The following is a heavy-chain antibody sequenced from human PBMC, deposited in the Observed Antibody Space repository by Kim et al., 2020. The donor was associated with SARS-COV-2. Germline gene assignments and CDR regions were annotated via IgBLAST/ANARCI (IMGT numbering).Heavy chain of an antibody. Sequence: SETLSLTCTVSGGSISSSSYYWGWIRQPPGKGLEWIGSIYDSGSTHYNPSLESRVTTSVDTSKKQSSLKLSSVTAADTAVYYCASDPSIGRYLDCGQGTL. CDR1: GGSISSSSYY. V-gene: IGHV4-39*01. J-gene: IGHJ4*02. CDR2: IYDSGST. D-gene: IGHD3-9*01. CDR3: ASDPSIGRYLD.